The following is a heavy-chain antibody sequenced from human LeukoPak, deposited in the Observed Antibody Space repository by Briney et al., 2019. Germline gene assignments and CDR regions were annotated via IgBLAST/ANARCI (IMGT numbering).Heavy chain of an antibody. D-gene: IGHD3-3*01. CDR3: TRDSSFWSGSLGY. CDR1: GFTFGDYA. V-gene: IGHV3-49*04. CDR2: IRSKAYGGTT. Sequence: PGGSLRLSCTASGFTFGDYAMSWVRQAPGKGLEWVGFIRSKAYGGTTEYAASVKGRFTISRDDSKSIAYLQMNSLKTEDTAVYYCTRDSSFWSGSLGYWGQGTLVTVSS. J-gene: IGHJ4*02.